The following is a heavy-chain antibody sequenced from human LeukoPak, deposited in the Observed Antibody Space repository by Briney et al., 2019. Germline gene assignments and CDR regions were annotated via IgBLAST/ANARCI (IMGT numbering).Heavy chain of an antibody. D-gene: IGHD3-3*01. CDR1: GYTFTGCY. J-gene: IGHJ4*02. CDR3: ATPRDYDFWSGLSSDY. Sequence: ASVKVSCKASGYTFTGCYMHWVRQAPGQGLEWMGWINPNSGGTNYAQKFQGRVTMTRDTSISTAYMEPSRLRSDDTAVYYCATPRDYDFWSGLSSDYWGQGTLVTVSS. CDR2: INPNSGGT. V-gene: IGHV1-2*02.